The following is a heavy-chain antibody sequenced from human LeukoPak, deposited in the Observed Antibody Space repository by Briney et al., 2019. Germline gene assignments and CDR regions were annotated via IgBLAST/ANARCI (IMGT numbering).Heavy chain of an antibody. D-gene: IGHD4-17*01. J-gene: IGHJ3*02. CDR3: ARESPLGATVTTEDAFDI. CDR2: IYHSGST. Sequence: TSETLSLTCTVSGYSISSGYYWGWIRQPPGKGLEWIGSIYHSGSTYYNPSLKSRVTISVDTSKNQFSLKLSSVTAADTAVYYCARESPLGATVTTEDAFDIWGQGTMVTVSS. CDR1: GYSISSGYY. V-gene: IGHV4-38-2*02.